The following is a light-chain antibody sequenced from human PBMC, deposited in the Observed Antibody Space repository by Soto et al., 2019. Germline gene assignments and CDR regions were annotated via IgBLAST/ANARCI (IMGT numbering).Light chain of an antibody. CDR2: GAS. CDR3: QQYGSSPQT. CDR1: QTVFSNY. Sequence: EIVLTQSPGTLSLSPGERATLSCRATQTVFSNYIGWYQQKPGQAPRGXIFGASIRATGIPDRFSGSGSGTEFTLTISRLEPEDFEVYYCQQYGSSPQTFGGGTKVDI. V-gene: IGKV3-20*01. J-gene: IGKJ4*01.